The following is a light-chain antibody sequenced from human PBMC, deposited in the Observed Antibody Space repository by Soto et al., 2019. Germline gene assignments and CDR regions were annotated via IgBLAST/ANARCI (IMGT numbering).Light chain of an antibody. CDR2: AAS. J-gene: IGKJ4*01. Sequence: EMQMTQSPSSLSASVGDRVTITCRASQSISSYLNWYQQKPGKAPKLLIYAASSLQSGVPSRFSGSGSGTDFTLTISSLQPEDFAVYYCQQYGSSPLTFGGGTKVAIK. V-gene: IGKV1-39*01. CDR3: QQYGSSPLT. CDR1: QSISSY.